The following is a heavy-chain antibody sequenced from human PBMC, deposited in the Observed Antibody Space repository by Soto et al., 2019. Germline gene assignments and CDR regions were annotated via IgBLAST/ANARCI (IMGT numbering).Heavy chain of an antibody. V-gene: IGHV3-15*07. J-gene: IGHJ4*01. CDR1: GFTFITAW. CDR3: TTDSYFTMELVRFDF. Sequence: PGGSLRLCCAASGFTFITAWINWVRQAPGKGPEWVGRIKSKNDGGTADFAAPVEGRFAISRDDSKNMVDLQMNNLKTEDTAVYYCTTDSYFTMELVRFDFWGLGTLVTVSS. CDR2: IKSKNDGGTA. D-gene: IGHD1-7*01.